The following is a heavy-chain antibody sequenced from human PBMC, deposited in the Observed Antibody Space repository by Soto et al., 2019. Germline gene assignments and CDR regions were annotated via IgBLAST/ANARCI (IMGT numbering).Heavy chain of an antibody. CDR1: GGSISSGGYY. CDR3: ASYQQSYAFDI. CDR2: IYYSGST. V-gene: IGHV4-31*03. Sequence: SETLSLTCTVPGGSISSGGYYWSWIRQHPGKGLEWIGYIYYSGSTYYNPSLKSRVTISVDTSKNQFSLKLSSVTAADTAVYYCASYQQSYAFDIWGQGTMVTVSS. J-gene: IGHJ3*02. D-gene: IGHD2-2*01.